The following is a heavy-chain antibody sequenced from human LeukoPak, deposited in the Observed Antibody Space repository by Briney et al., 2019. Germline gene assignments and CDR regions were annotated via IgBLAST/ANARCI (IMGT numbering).Heavy chain of an antibody. V-gene: IGHV3-23*01. D-gene: IGHD3-22*01. CDR1: GFNFSSYA. Sequence: SGGSLRLSCAASGFNFSSYAISLGGQAPGTGLEWVSSITGSSASTYYADSVKGRFTISRDNSKNTLYLQMNSLRAEDMAVYFCAKLDYYDTHWGQGTLVTVSS. J-gene: IGHJ4*02. CDR3: AKLDYYDTH. CDR2: ITGSSAST.